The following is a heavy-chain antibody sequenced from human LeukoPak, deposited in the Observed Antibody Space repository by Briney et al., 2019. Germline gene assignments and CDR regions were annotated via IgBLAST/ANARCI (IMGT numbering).Heavy chain of an antibody. CDR2: ISGSGDST. V-gene: IGHV3-23*01. D-gene: IGHD3-3*02. CDR1: GLTPRKCG. Sequence: GGSLRLSCVASGLTPRKCGMAWVRQAPGKGLEWVSSISGSGDSTYYADSVKGRFTISRDNSKSMLFLQMNSLRAEDTATYYCAARPTIEALAPSDFWGQGTLVTVSS. J-gene: IGHJ4*02. CDR3: AARPTIEALAPSDF.